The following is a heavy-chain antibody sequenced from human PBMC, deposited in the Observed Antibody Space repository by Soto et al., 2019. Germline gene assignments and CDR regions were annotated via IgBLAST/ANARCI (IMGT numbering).Heavy chain of an antibody. CDR1: GGSFSGYY. Sequence: QVQLQQWGAGLLKPSETLSLTCAVYGGSFSGYYWSWIRQPPGKGLEWIGEINHSGSTNYTPSLKSRVTISVDTSKNQFSLKLSSVTAADTAVYYCARASYDYGDYAVYYYYYMDVWGKGTTVTVSS. D-gene: IGHD4-17*01. V-gene: IGHV4-34*01. CDR3: ARASYDYGDYAVYYYYYMDV. CDR2: INHSGST. J-gene: IGHJ6*03.